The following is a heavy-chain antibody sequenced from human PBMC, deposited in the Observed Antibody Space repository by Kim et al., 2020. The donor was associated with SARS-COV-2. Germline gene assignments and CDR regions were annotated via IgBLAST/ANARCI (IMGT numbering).Heavy chain of an antibody. J-gene: IGHJ4*02. D-gene: IGHD6-25*01. V-gene: IGHV4-30-2*04. CDR3: TRGSFSSGWMFDY. Sequence: FNNPPRGRRVTISVDSSKNQFSLKLTSVTAADTALYYCTRGSFSSGWMFDYWGQGSLVTVSS.